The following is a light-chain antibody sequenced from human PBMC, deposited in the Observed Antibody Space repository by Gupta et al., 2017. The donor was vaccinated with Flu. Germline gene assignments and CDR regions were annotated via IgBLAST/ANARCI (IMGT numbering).Light chain of an antibody. J-gene: IGKJ1*01. Sequence: IMLTQSPATLSVSLGDSVPCSCRASQSISKNLAGYQHKPGPPPRLLIHKSYTSATDIPARFSGAGSGTDLTLTIDSMRVEDFEVYYCQHYSDRPPRTFGPGTKVDIK. CDR3: QHYSDRPPRT. CDR2: KSY. V-gene: IGKV3-15*01. CDR1: QSISKN.